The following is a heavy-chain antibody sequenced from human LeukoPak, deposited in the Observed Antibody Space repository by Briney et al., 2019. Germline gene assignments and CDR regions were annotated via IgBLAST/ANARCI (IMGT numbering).Heavy chain of an antibody. J-gene: IGHJ5*02. Sequence: GGSLRLSCAPSGFTLSGYWMNWVRQTPGKGPVWVSHISPDGGKIAYADSVKGRFTISRDSAKTTLYLKMSRLRTGRTAVSYCVRDRGRITTSGSWGRGTLVTAS. CDR3: VRDRGRITTSGS. CDR2: ISPDGGKI. D-gene: IGHD2/OR15-2a*01. V-gene: IGHV3-74*01. CDR1: GFTLSGYW.